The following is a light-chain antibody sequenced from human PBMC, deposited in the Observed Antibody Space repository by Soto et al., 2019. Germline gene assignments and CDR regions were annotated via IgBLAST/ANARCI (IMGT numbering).Light chain of an antibody. CDR3: QQYGSSPRT. Sequence: EIVLTQSPDTLSLSPGDRATLSCRASQTVTSSFLAWYQQKPGQAPRLLIYGASNRATDIPDRFSGSGSGTAFTLAISRVEPEDFAVYYCQQYGSSPRTFGQGTKVDIK. CDR1: QTVTSSF. J-gene: IGKJ1*01. V-gene: IGKV3-20*01. CDR2: GAS.